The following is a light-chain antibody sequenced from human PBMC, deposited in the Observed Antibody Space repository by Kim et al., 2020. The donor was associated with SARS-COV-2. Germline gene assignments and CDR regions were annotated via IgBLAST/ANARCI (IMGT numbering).Light chain of an antibody. CDR3: CSYAGRYTNVV. Sequence: QSALTQPRSVSGSPGQSVTISCTGTSSDVGGYNYVSWYQQHPGKAPKLMIYDVSKRPSGVPDRFSGSKSGNTASLTISGLQAEDEADYYCCSYAGRYTNVVFGGGTQLTVL. CDR2: DVS. CDR1: SSDVGGYNY. V-gene: IGLV2-11*01. J-gene: IGLJ2*01.